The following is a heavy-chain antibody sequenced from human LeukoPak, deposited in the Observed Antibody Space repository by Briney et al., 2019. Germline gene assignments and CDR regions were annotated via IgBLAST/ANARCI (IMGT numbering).Heavy chain of an antibody. CDR3: ARDLVTVTKGFDI. CDR1: DDSFSSHY. Sequence: SETLSLTCAVSDDSFSSHYWTWIRQPPGKGREWIGYISYIGSNNYNPSLKSRVTISIDTSRNQFSLRLSSVTAADTAVYYCARDLVTVTKGFDIWGQGTMVSVSS. D-gene: IGHD4-17*01. J-gene: IGHJ3*02. V-gene: IGHV4-59*11. CDR2: ISYIGSN.